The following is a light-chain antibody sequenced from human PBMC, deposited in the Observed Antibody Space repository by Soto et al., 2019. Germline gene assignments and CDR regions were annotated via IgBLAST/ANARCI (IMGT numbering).Light chain of an antibody. V-gene: IGKV3-20*01. Sequence: ETVLTQSPCTLSLSPGERATLSCRASQSVSSNYLAWYQQKPGQAPRLLIYGASSRATGISDSFSGSRSGTDFTLTISRLEPEDFAVYYCQQYATSPLTFGGGTRVEIK. CDR2: GAS. CDR1: QSVSSNY. CDR3: QQYATSPLT. J-gene: IGKJ4*01.